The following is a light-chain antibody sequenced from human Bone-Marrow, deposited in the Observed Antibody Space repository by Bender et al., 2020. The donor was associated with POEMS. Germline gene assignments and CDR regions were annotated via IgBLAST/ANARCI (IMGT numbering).Light chain of an antibody. J-gene: IGLJ2*01. Sequence: QSALTQPASVSGSPGQSITISCTGTSSDVGSYTLVSWYQQHPGKVPKLIIYEGTKRPSGVSNRFSGSKSGNTASLTISGLQADDEADYYCCSYAGSSTMVFGGGTKLTVV. CDR2: EGT. CDR1: SSDVGSYTL. V-gene: IGLV2-23*01. CDR3: CSYAGSSTMV.